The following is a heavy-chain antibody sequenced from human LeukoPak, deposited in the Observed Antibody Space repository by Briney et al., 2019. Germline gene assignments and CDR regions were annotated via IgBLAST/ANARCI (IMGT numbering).Heavy chain of an antibody. V-gene: IGHV1-2*02. CDR3: ARDRSVGDYIWGSYPLFGWFDP. J-gene: IGHJ5*02. D-gene: IGHD3-16*02. CDR2: INPNSGSP. Sequence: ASVKVSCKASGYTFTGYYMHWVRQAPGQGLEWMGWINPNSGSPNYAQKFQGRVTMTSDPSISTAYMALSRLRSDDTAVYYCARDRSVGDYIWGSYPLFGWFDPWGQGTLVTVSS. CDR1: GYTFTGYY.